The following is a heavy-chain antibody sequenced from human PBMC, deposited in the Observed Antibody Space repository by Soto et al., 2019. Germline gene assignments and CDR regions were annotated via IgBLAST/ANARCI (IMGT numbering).Heavy chain of an antibody. V-gene: IGHV1-2*04. Sequence: ASVPVSCKASGYTFTGYYMHWVRQAPGQGLEWMGWINPNSGGTNYAQKFQGWVTMTRDTSISTAYMELSSLRSEDTAVYYCARVMPTTPYYYYYGMDVWGQGTTVTVSS. J-gene: IGHJ6*02. D-gene: IGHD1-26*01. CDR2: INPNSGGT. CDR1: GYTFTGYY. CDR3: ARVMPTTPYYYYYGMDV.